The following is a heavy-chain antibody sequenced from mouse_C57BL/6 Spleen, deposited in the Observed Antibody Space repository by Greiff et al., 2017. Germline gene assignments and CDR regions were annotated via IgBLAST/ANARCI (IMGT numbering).Heavy chain of an antibody. CDR3: ATAQAAWFAY. D-gene: IGHD3-2*02. CDR1: GYAFSSYW. CDR2: IYPGDGDT. Sequence: QVQLKESGAELVKPGASVKISCKASGYAFSSYWMNWVKQRPGKGLEWIGQIYPGDGDTNYNGKFKGKATLTADKSSSTAYMQLSSLTSEDSAVYFCATAQAAWFAYWGQGTLVTVSA. J-gene: IGHJ3*01. V-gene: IGHV1-80*01.